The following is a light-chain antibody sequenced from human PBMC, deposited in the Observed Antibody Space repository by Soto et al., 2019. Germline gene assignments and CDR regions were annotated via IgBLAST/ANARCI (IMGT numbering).Light chain of an antibody. CDR1: QSLLHSNGYNY. J-gene: IGKJ1*01. V-gene: IGKV2-28*01. Sequence: DIVMTQSPLSLPVTPGEPASISCRSSQSLLHSNGYNYLGWYLQKPGQSPQLLIYLGSNRASGVPDRFSGSGSGTDFTLKISRGEAEDVGVYYCMQALQTPPWTFGQGTKVEIK. CDR3: MQALQTPPWT. CDR2: LGS.